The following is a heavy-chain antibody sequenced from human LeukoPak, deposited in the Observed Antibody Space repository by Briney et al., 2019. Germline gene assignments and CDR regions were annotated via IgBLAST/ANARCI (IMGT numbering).Heavy chain of an antibody. CDR2: ISYDGSNK. CDR3: ARERPRGWFGESPLDY. J-gene: IGHJ4*02. V-gene: IGHV3-30-3*01. CDR1: GFTFSSYA. D-gene: IGHD3-10*01. Sequence: PGGSLRLSCAASGFTFSSYAMHWVRQAPGKGLEWVAVISYDGSNKYYAGFVKGRFTISRDNSKNTLYLQMNSLRAEDTAVYYCARERPRGWFGESPLDYWGQGTLVTVSS.